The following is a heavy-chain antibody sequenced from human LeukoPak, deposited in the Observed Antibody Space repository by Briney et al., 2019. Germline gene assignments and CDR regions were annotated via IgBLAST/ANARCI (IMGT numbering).Heavy chain of an antibody. Sequence: ASVKYSCKPSGNTFLGWARRWVRQARGKGLEWMAGFDPENARLLYAQKFQGRVTMTEDRYTNEACMEVTSLTSDDPALYVCASRGSDFWSGFVYWGQGAQVGVCS. CDR3: ASRGSDFWSGFVY. J-gene: IGHJ4*02. CDR2: FDPENARL. D-gene: IGHD3-3*01. CDR1: GNTFLGWA. V-gene: IGHV1-24*01.